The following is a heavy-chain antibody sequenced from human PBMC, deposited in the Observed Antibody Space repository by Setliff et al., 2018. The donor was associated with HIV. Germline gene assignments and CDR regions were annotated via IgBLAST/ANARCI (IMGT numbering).Heavy chain of an antibody. Sequence: LSLTCNVSGVSISAYYWSWIRQPPGKGLEWVGYVYYGGVTNYNPSLKSRLTISVDTSKNQFSLALSSVTAADTAVYYCAYSTGWYYFDYWVPETLLVTVSS. J-gene: IGHJ4*03. CDR1: GVSISAYY. D-gene: IGHD6-19*01. CDR3: AYSTGWYYFDY. CDR2: VYYGGVT. V-gene: IGHV4-59*01.